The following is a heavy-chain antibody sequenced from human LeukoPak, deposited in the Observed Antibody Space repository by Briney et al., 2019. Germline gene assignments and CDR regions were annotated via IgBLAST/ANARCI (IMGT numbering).Heavy chain of an antibody. CDR3: ARDRGVRGVIDY. Sequence: GRSLRLSCAASGFTFSSYAMHGVRQAPGKGLEWVAVISYDGSNKYYADSVKGRFTISRDNSKSTLYLQMNSLRAEDTAVYYCARDRGVRGVIDYWGQGTLVTVSS. V-gene: IGHV3-30-3*01. J-gene: IGHJ4*02. CDR1: GFTFSSYA. CDR2: ISYDGSNK. D-gene: IGHD3-10*01.